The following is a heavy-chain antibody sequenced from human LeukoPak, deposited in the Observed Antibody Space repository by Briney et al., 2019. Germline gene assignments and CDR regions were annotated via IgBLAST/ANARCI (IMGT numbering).Heavy chain of an antibody. J-gene: IGHJ6*03. Sequence: SETLSLTCTVSGGSISSYYWSWIRQPPGKGLEWIGYIYYSGSTNYNPSLKSRVTISVDTSKNQFSLKLSSVTAADTAVYYCARRTYYYDSSGYGPIHYYYYMDVWGKGTTVTVSS. CDR2: IYYSGST. V-gene: IGHV4-59*01. D-gene: IGHD3-22*01. CDR3: ARRTYYYDSSGYGPIHYYYYMDV. CDR1: GGSISSYY.